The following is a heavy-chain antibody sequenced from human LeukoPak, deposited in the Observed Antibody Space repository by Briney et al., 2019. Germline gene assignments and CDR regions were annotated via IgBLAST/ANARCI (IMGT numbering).Heavy chain of an antibody. CDR1: GFSFSSYN. CDR2: ISTTSSYI. J-gene: IGHJ4*02. CDR3: IRSLNGADDF. D-gene: IGHD4-17*01. Sequence: GGSLRLSCAASGFSFSSYNMNWVRQAPGKGLEWVSSISTTSSYIYYADSVKGRFTISRDNAKNSLFLQMNSLRAEDTAVYYCIRSLNGADDFWGQGTLVTVSS. V-gene: IGHV3-21*01.